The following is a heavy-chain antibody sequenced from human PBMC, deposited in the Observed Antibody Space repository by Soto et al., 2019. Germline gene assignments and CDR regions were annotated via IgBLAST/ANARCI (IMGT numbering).Heavy chain of an antibody. CDR2: IYWDDDK. CDR3: AHSRCGGDCLQSYSSHYYYGMDV. V-gene: IGHV2-5*02. CDR1: GFSLSTGGVG. D-gene: IGHD2-21*02. Sequence: QITLKESGPSLVKPTQTLTLTCTFSGFSLSTGGVGVGWIRQPPGKALEWLALIYWDDDKRYSPSLRSRLTVTKDTSKSQVVLTMTNMDPVDTATYSCAHSRCGGDCLQSYSSHYYYGMDVWGQGTTVTVSS. J-gene: IGHJ6*02.